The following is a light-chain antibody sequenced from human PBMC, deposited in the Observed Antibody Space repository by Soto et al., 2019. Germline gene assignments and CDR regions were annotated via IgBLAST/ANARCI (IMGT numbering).Light chain of an antibody. CDR2: DAS. V-gene: IGKV3-11*01. Sequence: APATVCSCPADRSTLSCMPSQSVSSYLAWYQQKPGQAPRLLIYDASNRATGIPARFSGSGSGTASTLTVSSLEPEDFAVYYCQPRTNSPPLTSGQ. CDR3: QPRTNSPPLT. J-gene: IGKJ1*01. CDR1: QSVSSY.